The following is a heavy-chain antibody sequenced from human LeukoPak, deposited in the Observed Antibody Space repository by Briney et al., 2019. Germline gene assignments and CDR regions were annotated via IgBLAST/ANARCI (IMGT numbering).Heavy chain of an antibody. CDR2: IYTSGST. V-gene: IGHV4-4*07. CDR1: GGSISSYY. CDR3: ARVGTDFWSGYTPYFDY. Sequence: PSETLSLTCTVSGGSISSYYWSWIRQPAGKGLEWIGRIYTSGSTNYNPSLKSRVTISVDTSKNQFSLKLSSVTAADTAVYYCARVGTDFWSGYTPYFDYWGQGTLVTVSS. D-gene: IGHD3-3*01. J-gene: IGHJ4*02.